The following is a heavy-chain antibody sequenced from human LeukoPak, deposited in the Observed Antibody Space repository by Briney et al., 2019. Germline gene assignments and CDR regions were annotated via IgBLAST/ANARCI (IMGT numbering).Heavy chain of an antibody. CDR1: GFTFNSYA. CDR2: ISGSGGST. Sequence: PGGSLRLSCAASGFTFNSYAMSWVRQAPGKGLEWVSAISGSGGSTYYADSVKGRFTISRDNSKNTLYLQMNSLRAEDTAVYYCAKPYVYYGSGSYTNWGQGTLVTVSS. J-gene: IGHJ4*02. V-gene: IGHV3-23*01. CDR3: AKPYVYYGSGSYTN. D-gene: IGHD3-10*01.